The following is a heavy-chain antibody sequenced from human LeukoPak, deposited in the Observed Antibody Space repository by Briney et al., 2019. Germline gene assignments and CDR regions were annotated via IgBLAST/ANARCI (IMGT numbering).Heavy chain of an antibody. V-gene: IGHV1-2*02. D-gene: IGHD1-26*01. J-gene: IGHJ3*02. CDR2: INPNSGAT. CDR1: GYTFTSYY. Sequence: ASVKVSCKASGYTFTSYYIHWLRQAPGQGLEWMGWINPNSGATKYAQEFQDRVTVTRDTSVGTAYMELQSLRSDDTAVYYCAKDLQWELPRGDAFDIWGQGTMVTVSS. CDR3: AKDLQWELPRGDAFDI.